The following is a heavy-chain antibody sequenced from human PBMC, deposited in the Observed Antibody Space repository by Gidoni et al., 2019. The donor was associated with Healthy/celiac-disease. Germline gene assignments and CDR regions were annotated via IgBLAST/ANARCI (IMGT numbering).Heavy chain of an antibody. CDR3: TRRQLIPYYFDY. CDR2: IRSKAYGGTT. D-gene: IGHD6-13*01. CDR1: GFTFGDYA. Sequence: EVQLVESGGGFVQPGRSLRLSCTASGFTFGDYAMSWFRQAPGKGLEWVGFIRSKAYGGTTEYAASVKGRFTISRDDSKSIAYLQMNSLKTEDTAVYYCTRRQLIPYYFDYWGQGTLVTVSS. V-gene: IGHV3-49*03. J-gene: IGHJ4*02.